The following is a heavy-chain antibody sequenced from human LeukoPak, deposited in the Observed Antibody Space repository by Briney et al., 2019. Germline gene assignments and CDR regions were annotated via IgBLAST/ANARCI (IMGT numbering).Heavy chain of an antibody. CDR1: GFTFSSYG. CDR3: ARHNRDGYNYYFDY. D-gene: IGHD5-24*01. J-gene: IGHJ4*02. Sequence: PGRSLRLSCAASGFTFSSYGMHWVRQAPGKGLEWVAVISYDGSNKYYADSVKGRFTISRDNSKNTLYLQMNSLRAEDTAVYYCARHNRDGYNYYFDYWGQGTLVTVSS. V-gene: IGHV3-30*03. CDR2: ISYDGSNK.